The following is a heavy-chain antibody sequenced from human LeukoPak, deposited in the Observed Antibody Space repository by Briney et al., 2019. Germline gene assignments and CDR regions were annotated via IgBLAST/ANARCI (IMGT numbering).Heavy chain of an antibody. CDR1: GGTFSSYA. Sequence: ASVKVSCKASGGTFSSYAISWVRQAPGQGLEWMGRIIPILGIANYAQKFQGRVTITADKSTSTAYMELSSLRSEDTAVYYCARDWREAYGDDTGEAFDIWGQGTMVTVSS. D-gene: IGHD4-17*01. J-gene: IGHJ3*02. CDR2: IIPILGIA. CDR3: ARDWREAYGDDTGEAFDI. V-gene: IGHV1-69*04.